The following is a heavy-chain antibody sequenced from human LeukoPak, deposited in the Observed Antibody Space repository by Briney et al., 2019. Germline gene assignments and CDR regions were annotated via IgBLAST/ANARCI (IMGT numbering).Heavy chain of an antibody. D-gene: IGHD2-2*01. V-gene: IGHV1-69*06. CDR2: IIPIFGTA. CDR3: ARKGYCSSTSCPPFEYYYYYMDV. J-gene: IGHJ6*03. CDR1: GDTFSSYA. Sequence: SVKVSWKASGDTFSSYAISWVRQAPGQGLEWMGGIIPIFGTANYAQKFQGRVTITADKSTSTAYMELSSLRSEDTAVYYCARKGYCSSTSCPPFEYYYYYMDVWGKGTTVTVSS.